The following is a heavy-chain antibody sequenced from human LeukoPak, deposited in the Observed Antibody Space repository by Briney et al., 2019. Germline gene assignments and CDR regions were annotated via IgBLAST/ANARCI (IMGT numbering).Heavy chain of an antibody. V-gene: IGHV1-8*01. D-gene: IGHD6-19*01. J-gene: IGHJ4*02. CDR1: GYTFTNND. Sequence: ASVKVSCKASGYTFTNNDINWVRQATGQGIEWMGWVSPDSGDTGYAPNFRGRVTMTTDTSINTAYMELTSLTSEDTAIYYCTRGRTAGDWGQGTLVTVSS. CDR3: TRGRTAGD. CDR2: VSPDSGDT.